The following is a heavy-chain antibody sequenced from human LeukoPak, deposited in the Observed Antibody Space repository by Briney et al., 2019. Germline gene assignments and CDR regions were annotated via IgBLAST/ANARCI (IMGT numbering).Heavy chain of an antibody. J-gene: IGHJ3*02. CDR2: INSDGSST. CDR1: GFTFSSYW. D-gene: IGHD3-22*01. Sequence: GGSLRLSCAGSGFTFSSYWMHWVRQAPGKGLVWVSRINSDGSSTSYADSVKGRFTISRDNAKNTLYLQMNSLRAEDTAVYYCARSDTMIEDAFDIWGQGTMVTVSS. CDR3: ARSDTMIEDAFDI. V-gene: IGHV3-74*01.